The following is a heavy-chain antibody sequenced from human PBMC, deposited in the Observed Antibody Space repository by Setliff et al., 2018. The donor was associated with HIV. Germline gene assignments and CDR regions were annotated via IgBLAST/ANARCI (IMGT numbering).Heavy chain of an antibody. D-gene: IGHD2-2*03. V-gene: IGHV3-23*01. CDR1: EFTLSGYS. Sequence: GSLRLSCAASEFTLSGYSMSWVRQVPGKGLEWVSAIDPSGSRIFYSDSVKGRVTISRDNSKNTLYLQMNSLTAEDTAVYYCAKVDNGHCTSASCRDFDYWGQGTLVTVSS. CDR3: AKVDNGHCTSASCRDFDY. CDR2: IDPSGSRI. J-gene: IGHJ4*02.